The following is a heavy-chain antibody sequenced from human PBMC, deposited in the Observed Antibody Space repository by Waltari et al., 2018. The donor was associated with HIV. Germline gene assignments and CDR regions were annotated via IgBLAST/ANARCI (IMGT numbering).Heavy chain of an antibody. Sequence: QVQLQESGPGLVKPSETLSLTSTVSGGSISRNYWRWLRQPPGKGLEWIGYIYYSGSTNYNPSLKSRVTISVDTSKNQFSLKLSSVTAADTAVYYCARGSDYDFWSSVNFDYWGQGTLVTVSS. D-gene: IGHD3-3*01. CDR3: ARGSDYDFWSSVNFDY. V-gene: IGHV4-59*01. CDR2: IYYSGST. CDR1: GGSISRNY. J-gene: IGHJ4*02.